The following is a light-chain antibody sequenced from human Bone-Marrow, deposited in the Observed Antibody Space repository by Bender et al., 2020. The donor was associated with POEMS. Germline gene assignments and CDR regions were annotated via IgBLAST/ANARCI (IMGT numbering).Light chain of an antibody. CDR3: YSYAGSSAPVV. CDR2: DVT. J-gene: IGLJ2*01. CDR1: SSDVCGYDF. Sequence: QSALTQPASVSGSPGQSITISCTGTSSDVCGYDFVSWYQHHPGKAPRLMLYDVTTRPSGVSSRFSGSKSGNTASLTISGRQAEDEADYYCYSYAGSSAPVVFGGGTRLTVL. V-gene: IGLV2-14*01.